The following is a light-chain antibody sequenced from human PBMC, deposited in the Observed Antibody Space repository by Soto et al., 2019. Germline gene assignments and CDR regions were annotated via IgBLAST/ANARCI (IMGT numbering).Light chain of an antibody. J-gene: IGKJ1*01. V-gene: IGKV1-5*03. Sequence: DIAMTQSPATLSASLGDRATITCRASQSISNWLAWYQQKPGKAPKLLIYLASSLESGVPSRFSGSGSGTEFTLTISNLQPDDFATYYCQQSNTYSWTFGQGTKVDI. CDR2: LAS. CDR1: QSISNW. CDR3: QQSNTYSWT.